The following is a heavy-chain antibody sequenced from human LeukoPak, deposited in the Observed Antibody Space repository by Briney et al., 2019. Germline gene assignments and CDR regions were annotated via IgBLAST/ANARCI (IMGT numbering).Heavy chain of an antibody. Sequence: GSLRLSCAASGFTFDNYRMSWIRQPPGKGLEWIGYVYYSGSTNYNPSLKSRVTISVDTSKNQFSLKLSSVTAADTAVYYCAREPGGARGYSYGYGYYYYMDVWGKGTTVTVSS. J-gene: IGHJ6*03. CDR3: AREPGGARGYSYGYGYYYYMDV. CDR2: VYYSGST. V-gene: IGHV4-59*01. D-gene: IGHD5-18*01. CDR1: GFTFDNYR.